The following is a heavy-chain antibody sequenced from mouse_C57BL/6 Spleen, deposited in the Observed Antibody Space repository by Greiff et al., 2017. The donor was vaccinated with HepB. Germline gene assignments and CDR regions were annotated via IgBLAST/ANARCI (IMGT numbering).Heavy chain of an antibody. J-gene: IGHJ4*01. V-gene: IGHV1-77*01. CDR1: GYTFTDYY. CDR3: ARGYDYGGLYAMDD. CDR2: IGTGSGST. D-gene: IGHD2-4*01. Sequence: VQLQQSGAELVKPGASVKISCKASGYTFTDYYINWVKQRPGQGLEWIGKIGTGSGSTYYNEKLKGKATLTADKSSSTAYMQLSSLTSEDSAGYFCARGYDYGGLYAMDDWGQGTSVTVSS.